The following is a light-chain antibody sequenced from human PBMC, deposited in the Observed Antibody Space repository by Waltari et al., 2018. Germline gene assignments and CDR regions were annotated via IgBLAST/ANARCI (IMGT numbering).Light chain of an antibody. Sequence: EIQMTQSPSSLSASVGDTVTITCRASQSIGTCVNWYQHKPGKAPKVLIYAASSLHSGVPARFSGSASGTDFTLTIISLQPDDFGTYYCQQSKITPWTFGQGTKVEIK. CDR3: QQSKITPWT. CDR2: AAS. V-gene: IGKV1-39*01. CDR1: QSIGTC. J-gene: IGKJ1*01.